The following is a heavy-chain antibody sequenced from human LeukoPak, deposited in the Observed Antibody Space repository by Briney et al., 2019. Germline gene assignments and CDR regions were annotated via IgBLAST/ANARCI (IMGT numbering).Heavy chain of an antibody. D-gene: IGHD3-3*01. CDR3: ARDRTNYDFWSGDVYYYYMGV. CDR1: GFTFSSYW. V-gene: IGHV3-7*01. J-gene: IGHJ6*03. CDR2: IKQDGSEK. Sequence: PGGSLRLPCAASGFTFSSYWMSWVRQAPGKGLEWVANIKQDGSEKYYVDSVKGRFTISRDNAKNSLYLQMNSLRAEDTAVYYCARDRTNYDFWSGDVYYYYMGVWGKGTTVTVSS.